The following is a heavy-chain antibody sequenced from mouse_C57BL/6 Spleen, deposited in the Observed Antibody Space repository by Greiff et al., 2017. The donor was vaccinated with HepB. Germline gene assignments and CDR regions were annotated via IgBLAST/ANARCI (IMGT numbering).Heavy chain of an antibody. J-gene: IGHJ2*01. V-gene: IGHV1-42*01. CDR1: GYSFTGYY. CDR3: ASVFDY. Sequence: EVQLQQSGPELVKPGASVKISCKASGYSFTGYYMNWVKQSPEKSLEWIGEINPSTGGTTYNQKFKAKATLTVDKSTSTAYKQLKCLTAEDSAVYYCASVFDYWGQGTTLTVSS. CDR2: INPSTGGT.